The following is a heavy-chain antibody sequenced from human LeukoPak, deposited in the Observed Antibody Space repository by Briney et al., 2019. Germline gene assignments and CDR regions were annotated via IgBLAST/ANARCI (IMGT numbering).Heavy chain of an antibody. CDR2: ISWNSGSI. CDR1: GFTFDDYA. D-gene: IGHD6-19*01. J-gene: IGHJ4*02. CDR3: AKDLGSGWYRTLDY. Sequence: PGRSLRLSCAASGFTFDDYAMHWVRQAPGKGLEWVSGISWNSGSIGYADSVKGRFTISRDNAKNSLYLQMNSLRAEDTALYYCAKDLGSGWYRTLDYWGQGTLVIVSS. V-gene: IGHV3-9*01.